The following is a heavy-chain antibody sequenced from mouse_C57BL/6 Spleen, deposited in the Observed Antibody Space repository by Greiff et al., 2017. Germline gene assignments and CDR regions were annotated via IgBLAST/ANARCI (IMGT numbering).Heavy chain of an antibody. CDR2: IRSKSSNYAT. J-gene: IGHJ1*03. V-gene: IGHV10-3*01. CDR1: GFTFNTYA. CDR3: VKLYDGYYDWYFDV. D-gene: IGHD2-3*01. Sequence: EVMLVESGGGLVQPKGSLKLSCAASGFTFNTYAMHWVRQAPGKGLEWVARIRSKSSNYATYYADSVKDRFTISRDDSQSMLYLQMNNLKTEDTAIYYCVKLYDGYYDWYFDVWGTGTTVTVSS.